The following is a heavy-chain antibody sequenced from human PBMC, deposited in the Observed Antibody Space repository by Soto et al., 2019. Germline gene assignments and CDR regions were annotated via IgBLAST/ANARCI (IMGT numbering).Heavy chain of an antibody. CDR1: GVTFTRYS. CDR2: ISSTTNYI. Sequence: VGSLRLSCSASGVTFTRYSMNWVRQAPGKGLEWVSSISSTTNYIYYGDSMKGRFTISRDNAKNSLYLEMNSLRAEDTAVYYCARESEDLTSNFDYWGQGTLVTVSS. CDR3: ARESEDLTSNFDY. V-gene: IGHV3-21*06. J-gene: IGHJ4*02.